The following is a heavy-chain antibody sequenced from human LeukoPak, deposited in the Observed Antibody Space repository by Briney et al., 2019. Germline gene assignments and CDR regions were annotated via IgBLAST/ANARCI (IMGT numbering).Heavy chain of an antibody. CDR1: GGSFSGYF. CDR2: INHSGST. V-gene: IGHV4-34*01. J-gene: IGHJ3*02. Sequence: SETLSLTCAVYGGSFSGYFWSWIRQPPGKGLEWIGEINHSGSTNYNPSLKSRVTISVDTSKNQFSLKLSSVTAADTAVYYCARPFVGGDAFDIWGQGTMVTVSS. CDR3: ARPFVGGDAFDI. D-gene: IGHD3-16*01.